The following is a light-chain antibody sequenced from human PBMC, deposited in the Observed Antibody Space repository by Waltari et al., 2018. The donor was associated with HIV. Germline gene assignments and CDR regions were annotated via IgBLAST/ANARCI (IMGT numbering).Light chain of an antibody. J-gene: IGKJ4*01. CDR2: AAS. V-gene: IGKV3-11*01. Sequence: EIVMTQSPVTLSVSPGERVTLSCRASQSVGSNLAWYQQKPGQSPRLLIYAASNRATGIPARFSGSGSGTDFTLTISSLEPEDFAVYYCQQRSNWLTFGGGTKVEIK. CDR3: QQRSNWLT. CDR1: QSVGSN.